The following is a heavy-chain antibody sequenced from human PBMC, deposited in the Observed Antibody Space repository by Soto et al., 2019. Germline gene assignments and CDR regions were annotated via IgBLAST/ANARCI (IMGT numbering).Heavy chain of an antibody. CDR1: GFTFSSYS. D-gene: IGHD3-22*01. CDR3: ARASHPDSSGYLVGY. CDR2: ISSSSSYI. V-gene: IGHV3-21*01. Sequence: LRLSCAASGFTFSSYSMNWVRQAPGKGLEWVSSISSSSSYIYYADSVKGRFTISRDNAKNSLYLQMNSLRAEDTAVYYCARASHPDSSGYLVGYWGQGTLVTVSS. J-gene: IGHJ4*02.